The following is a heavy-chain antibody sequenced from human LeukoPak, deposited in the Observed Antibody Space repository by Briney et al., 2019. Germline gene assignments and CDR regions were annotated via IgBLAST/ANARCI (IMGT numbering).Heavy chain of an antibody. V-gene: IGHV4/OR15-8*01. D-gene: IGHD3-16*02. CDR2: IHHDGRI. CDR3: ARSHDHLWGNYPDY. Sequence: SETLSLTCDVSGGSIDSTNWWNWVRQPPGKGLEWIGEIHHDGRINYNPSLKSRVTLSVDKSRNQSSLRLNSVTAADTAMYYCARSHDHLWGNYPDYWGQGTLVTVSS. CDR1: GGSIDSTNW. J-gene: IGHJ4*02.